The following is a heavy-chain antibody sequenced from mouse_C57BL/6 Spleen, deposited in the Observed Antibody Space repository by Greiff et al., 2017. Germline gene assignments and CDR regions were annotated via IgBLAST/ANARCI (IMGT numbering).Heavy chain of an antibody. D-gene: IGHD1-1*01. V-gene: IGHV5-4*03. CDR3: ARTGTLYGSSPFDY. CDR2: ISDGGSYT. CDR1: GFTFSSYA. Sequence: DVKLVESGGGLVKPGGSLKLSCAASGFTFSSYAMSWVRQTPEKRLEWVATISDGGSYTYYPDNVKGRFTISRDNAKNNLYLQMSHLKSEDTAMYYCARTGTLYGSSPFDYWGQGTTLTGSS. J-gene: IGHJ2*01.